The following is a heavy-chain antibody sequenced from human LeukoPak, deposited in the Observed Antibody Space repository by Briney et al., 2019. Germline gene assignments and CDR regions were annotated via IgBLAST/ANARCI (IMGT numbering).Heavy chain of an antibody. CDR3: ARTREDILTGYFNDY. CDR1: GGSISSSSYY. J-gene: IGHJ4*02. V-gene: IGHV4-39*07. D-gene: IGHD3-9*01. Sequence: SETLSLTCTVSGGSISSSSYYWGWIPQPPGKGLEWIGSIYYSGSTYYNPSLKSRVTISVDTSKNQFSLKLSSVTAADTAVYYCARTREDILTGYFNDYWGQGTLVTVSS. CDR2: IYYSGST.